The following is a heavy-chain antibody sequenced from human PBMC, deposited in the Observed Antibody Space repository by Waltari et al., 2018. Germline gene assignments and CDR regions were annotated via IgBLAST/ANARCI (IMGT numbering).Heavy chain of an antibody. CDR1: GGPFSSYA. Sequence: QVQLVQSGAEVKKPGSSVKVSCKASGGPFSSYAISWVRQAPGQGLEWMGGIIPIFGTANYAQKFQGRVTITADESTSTAYMELSSLRSEDTAVYYCVRTGPAATSYDGRAFDIWGQGTMVTVSS. D-gene: IGHD2-2*01. CDR2: IIPIFGTA. CDR3: VRTGPAATSYDGRAFDI. V-gene: IGHV1-69*01. J-gene: IGHJ3*02.